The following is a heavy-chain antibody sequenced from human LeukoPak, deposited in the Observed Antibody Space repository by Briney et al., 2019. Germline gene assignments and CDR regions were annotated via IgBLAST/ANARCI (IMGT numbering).Heavy chain of an antibody. CDR3: ARASPHGILTGYPPGY. CDR1: GGTFSSYT. CDR2: IIPIFGIA. Sequence: SVKVSCKASGGTFSSYTISWVRQAPGQGLEWMGGIIPIFGIANYAQKFQGRVTITADKSSGTAYMELSSLRSEDTAVYYCARASPHGILTGYPPGYWGQGTLVTVSS. J-gene: IGHJ4*02. D-gene: IGHD3-9*01. V-gene: IGHV1-69*10.